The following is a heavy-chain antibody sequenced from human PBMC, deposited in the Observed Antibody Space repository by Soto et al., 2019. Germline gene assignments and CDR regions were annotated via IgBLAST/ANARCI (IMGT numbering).Heavy chain of an antibody. D-gene: IGHD3-3*01. Sequence: RLPSSACRFRFYIYTMYGARPAPGHGLEWVSSITISSTRNIFYADSVKGRFTISRDNANNILFLQMNNLRVEDTAVYYLARDGPILGVIPRMDICGEGITVTVSS. CDR1: RFRFYIYT. J-gene: IGHJ6*04. CDR3: ARDGPILGVIPRMDI. CDR2: ITISSTRNI. V-gene: IGHV3-21*06.